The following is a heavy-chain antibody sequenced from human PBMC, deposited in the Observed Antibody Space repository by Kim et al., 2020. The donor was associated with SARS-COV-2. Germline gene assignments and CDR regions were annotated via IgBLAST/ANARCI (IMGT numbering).Heavy chain of an antibody. CDR3: TTSFDY. J-gene: IGHJ4*02. Sequence: GGSLRLSCATSGFTFSQAWMSWVRQAPGKGLEWVGRIKTKSDGTIEYAAPVKGRFTISRDDSANTLYLQMDSLKTEDTAVYYYTTSFDYWGQGTLVIVSS. V-gene: IGHV3-15*01. CDR2: IKTKSDGTI. CDR1: GFTFSQAW.